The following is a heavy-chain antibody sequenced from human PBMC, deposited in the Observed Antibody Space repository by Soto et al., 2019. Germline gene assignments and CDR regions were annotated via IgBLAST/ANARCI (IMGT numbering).Heavy chain of an antibody. CDR1: GYTFTNYA. V-gene: IGHV1-3*05. J-gene: IGHJ4*02. Sequence: QVQLVQSGAEEKKPGASVKVSCKASGYTFTNYAMHWVRQAPGQRLEWMGWINAGNGNTKYSQKFQGRVTITRDTSASTAYMELSGLRSEDTALYYCARDPGLTYGDPYFDYWGQGTLVTVSS. CDR2: INAGNGNT. CDR3: ARDPGLTYGDPYFDY. D-gene: IGHD4-17*01.